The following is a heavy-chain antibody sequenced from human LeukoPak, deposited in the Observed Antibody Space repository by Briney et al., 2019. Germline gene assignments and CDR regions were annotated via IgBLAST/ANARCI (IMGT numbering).Heavy chain of an antibody. J-gene: IGHJ4*02. CDR1: GFTFSNYW. D-gene: IGHD3-16*02. Sequence: GGSLRLSCAASGFTFSNYWMDWVRQAPGKGLVWVSRINTDGSRTTYADSVKGRFTISRDNAKNTLYLQMNSLRADDTAVHFCARGLGGSYPFDCWGQGALVTVSS. V-gene: IGHV3-74*01. CDR2: INTDGSRT. CDR3: ARGLGGSYPFDC.